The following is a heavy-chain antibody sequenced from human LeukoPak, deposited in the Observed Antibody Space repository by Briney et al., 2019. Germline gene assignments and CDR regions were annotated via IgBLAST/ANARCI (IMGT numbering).Heavy chain of an antibody. CDR2: VSSSRTTI. CDR1: GFTFSTFG. CDR3: AKSPRGYNYYMDV. V-gene: IGHV3-48*01. D-gene: IGHD3-10*01. Sequence: GGSLRLSCVASGFTFSTFGMNWVRQAPGKGLEWVSYVSSSRTTIYYADSVKGRFTISRDDAKSSLYLQMNSLRAEDTAVYYCAKSPRGYNYYMDVWGKGTTVTVSS. J-gene: IGHJ6*03.